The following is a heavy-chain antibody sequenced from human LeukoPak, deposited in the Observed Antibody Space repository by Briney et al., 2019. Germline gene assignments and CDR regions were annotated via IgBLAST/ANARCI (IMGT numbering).Heavy chain of an antibody. CDR2: ISPGSSTI. CDR3: ARDVSRGSGS. CDR1: GLNFITYT. V-gene: IGHV3-48*04. J-gene: IGHJ4*02. Sequence: GGSLRLSCAASGLNFITYTMNWVRQAPGKGLEWVSYISPGSSTIYYAGSVKGRFTISRDNAKNSLYLQMNSLRAEDTAVYYCARDVSRGSGSWGQGTLVTVSS. D-gene: IGHD3-10*01.